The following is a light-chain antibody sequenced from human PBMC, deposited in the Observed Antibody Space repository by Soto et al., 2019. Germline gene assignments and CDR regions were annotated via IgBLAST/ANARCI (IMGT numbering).Light chain of an antibody. V-gene: IGKV2-28*01. J-gene: IGKJ1*01. CDR1: QSLLHSNGYNF. CDR2: MGS. Sequence: DIVMTQPPLSLPATPGEPASISCRSSQSLLHSNGYNFLDWYVQKPGQSPQLLIYMGSNRASGVPDRFSGSGSGTDFTLKISRVEAEDVGVYYCMQALQTPRTFGQGTKVEIK. CDR3: MQALQTPRT.